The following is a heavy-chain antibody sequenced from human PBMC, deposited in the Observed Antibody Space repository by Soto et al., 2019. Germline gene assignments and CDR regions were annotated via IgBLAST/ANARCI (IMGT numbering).Heavy chain of an antibody. CDR3: ERDLALAGNY. Sequence: CLKLSCAACWVTVWSSAVTGARQTQEKGLEWVSSISSTSTYTHYADSVKGRFTISRDNANNSLFLQMNSLRAEDTAIYYCERDLALAGNYWAQRALVTVSS. CDR1: WVTVWSSA. D-gene: IGHD6-19*01. V-gene: IGHV3-21*01. CDR2: ISSTSTYT. J-gene: IGHJ4*02.